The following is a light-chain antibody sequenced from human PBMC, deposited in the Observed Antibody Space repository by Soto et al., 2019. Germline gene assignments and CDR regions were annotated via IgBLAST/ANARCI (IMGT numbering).Light chain of an antibody. Sequence: DIQMTQSPSSLSASVGDRVTITFRASQSVNTYLHWYQQKAGKAPKLLIYKASTLKSGVPSRFSGSGSGTEFTLTISSVQPHDFASYYCQHYNSYGTFGQGTKVDIK. CDR3: QHYNSYGT. J-gene: IGKJ1*01. CDR2: KAS. CDR1: QSVNTY. V-gene: IGKV1-5*03.